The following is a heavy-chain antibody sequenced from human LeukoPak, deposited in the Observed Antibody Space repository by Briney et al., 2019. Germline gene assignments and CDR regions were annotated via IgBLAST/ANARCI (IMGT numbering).Heavy chain of an antibody. CDR1: GFSFSDHG. D-gene: IGHD6-19*01. J-gene: IGHJ4*02. CDR3: AKGTGYSSGWAFDY. V-gene: IGHV3-30*18. Sequence: GGSLRLSCAASGFSFSDHGMHWVRQAPGKGLEWVAVMSYDGSNKDYADSVKGRFTISRDNSKNTLSLQMDSLRAEDTAVYYCAKGTGYSSGWAFDYWGQGTLVTVSS. CDR2: MSYDGSNK.